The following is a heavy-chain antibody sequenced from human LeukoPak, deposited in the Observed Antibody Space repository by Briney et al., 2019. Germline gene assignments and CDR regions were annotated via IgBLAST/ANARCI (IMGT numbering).Heavy chain of an antibody. CDR3: ARVGSYEYHFDY. CDR2: INPNSGGT. Sequence: GASVKVSCKASGYTFTGYYMHWVRQAPGQGLEWMGWINPNSGGTNYAQKFQGRVTMTRDTSTSTVYMELSSLRSEDTAVYYCARVGSYEYHFDYWGQGTLVTVSS. D-gene: IGHD1-26*01. J-gene: IGHJ4*02. V-gene: IGHV1-2*02. CDR1: GYTFTGYY.